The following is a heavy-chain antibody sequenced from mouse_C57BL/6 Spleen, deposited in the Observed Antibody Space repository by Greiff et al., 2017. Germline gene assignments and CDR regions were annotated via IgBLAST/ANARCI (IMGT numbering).Heavy chain of an antibody. CDR1: GFTFSDYG. CDR2: ISSGSSTI. CDR3: VWPCLSSGYYCAMDD. D-gene: IGHD3-2*02. Sequence: EVQGVESGGGLVKPGGSLKLSCAASGFTFSDYGMHWVRQAPEKGLEWVAYISSGSSTIYYADTVKGRYTISRDNAKNTLFLQVTSLRSEDTAMDYCVWPCLSSGYYCAMDDWGKGTSVTVSS. J-gene: IGHJ4*01. V-gene: IGHV5-17*01.